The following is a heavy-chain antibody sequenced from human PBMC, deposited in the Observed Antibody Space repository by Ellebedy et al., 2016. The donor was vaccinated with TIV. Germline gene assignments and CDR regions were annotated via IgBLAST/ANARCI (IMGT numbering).Heavy chain of an antibody. D-gene: IGHD3-9*01. CDR1: GFTFSSYG. CDR3: AKGLGKYYFDY. J-gene: IGHJ4*02. V-gene: IGHV3-30*02. CDR2: IRYDGSNK. Sequence: PGGSLRLSCAASGFTFSSYGMHWVRQAPGKGLEWVAFIRYDGSNKYYADSVKGRFTISRDNSKNTLYLQMNSLRAEDTAVYYCAKGLGKYYFDYWGQGTLVTVSS.